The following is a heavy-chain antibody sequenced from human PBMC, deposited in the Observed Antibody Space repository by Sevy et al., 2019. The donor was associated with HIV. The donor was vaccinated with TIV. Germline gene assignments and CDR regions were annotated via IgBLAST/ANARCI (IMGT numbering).Heavy chain of an antibody. CDR2: INWNGGST. V-gene: IGHV3-20*04. CDR3: ARHGYGYGYHALLDYYYGMDV. Sequence: GESLKISCAASGVIFDDYGMSWVRQAPGKGLEWVSGINWNGGSTGYADSVKGRFTISRDNAKNSLYLQMNSLRAEDTALYYCARHGYGYGYHALLDYYYGMDVWGQGTTVTVSS. D-gene: IGHD5-18*01. CDR1: GVIFDDYG. J-gene: IGHJ6*02.